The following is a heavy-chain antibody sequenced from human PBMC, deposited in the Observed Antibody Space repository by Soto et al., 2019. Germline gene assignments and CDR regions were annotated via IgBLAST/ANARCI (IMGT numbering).Heavy chain of an antibody. V-gene: IGHV4-4*07. Sequence: PSETLSLTCSVSGGTISGYYWTWIRQPAGKGLEWIGRIYSSGNTKYNPSLQSRVTMSLDTSNNQFSLRLTSVTAADTAVYYCARGQRFSDWFDPWGQGALVTVSS. CDR2: IYSSGNT. J-gene: IGHJ5*02. CDR1: GGTISGYY. CDR3: ARGQRFSDWFDP. D-gene: IGHD3-3*01.